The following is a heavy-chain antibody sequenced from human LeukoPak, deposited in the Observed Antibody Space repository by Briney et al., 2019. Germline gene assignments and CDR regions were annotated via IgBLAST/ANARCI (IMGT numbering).Heavy chain of an antibody. Sequence: GGSLRLSCAASGFTFSSYAMSWVRQAPGKGLEWVSRINPEETTTTYADSVKGRFTISRDYAKNTVYLQMDSLRAEDTAVYYCARDLHGSRDVWGKGTTVTVSS. CDR1: GFTFSSYA. V-gene: IGHV3-74*01. D-gene: IGHD3-10*01. CDR2: INPEETTT. J-gene: IGHJ6*04. CDR3: ARDLHGSRDV.